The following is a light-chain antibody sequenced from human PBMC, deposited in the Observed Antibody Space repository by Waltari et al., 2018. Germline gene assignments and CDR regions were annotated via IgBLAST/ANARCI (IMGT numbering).Light chain of an antibody. V-gene: IGLV2-14*01. CDR1: SSDVGGYNY. J-gene: IGLJ3*02. CDR3: SSYTSSSTLGV. CDR2: EVS. Sequence: QSALTQPASVSGSPGQSITISCTGTSSDVGGYNYVSWYQQHPGKAPKLMIYEVSNRTAGLSKRFSGSKSGNTASLTISGLQAEDEADYYCSSYTSSSTLGVFGGGTKLTVL.